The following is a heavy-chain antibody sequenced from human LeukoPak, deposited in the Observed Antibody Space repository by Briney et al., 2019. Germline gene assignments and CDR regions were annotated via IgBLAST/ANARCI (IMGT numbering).Heavy chain of an antibody. CDR2: INPNTGNP. V-gene: IGHV7-4-1*02. CDR3: ARDARGAAAADDPLDV. Sequence: ASVKVSCKASGYTFTKYAINWVRQAPGQGLEWMGWINPNTGNPTYAQGFTGRFVLSVDTSVSTAYLQISSLKAEDTAVYYCARDARGAAAADDPLDVWGQGTTVIVSS. CDR1: GYTFTKYA. D-gene: IGHD6-13*01. J-gene: IGHJ3*01.